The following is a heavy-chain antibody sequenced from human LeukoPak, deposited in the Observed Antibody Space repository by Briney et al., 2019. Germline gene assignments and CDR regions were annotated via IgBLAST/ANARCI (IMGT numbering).Heavy chain of an antibody. CDR1: GFTFSSYW. V-gene: IGHV3-23*01. CDR2: ISGSGGST. J-gene: IGHJ4*02. CDR3: ATRYNWNDVWAPLDY. D-gene: IGHD1-20*01. Sequence: PGGSLRLSCAAAGFTFSSYWMHWVRQAPGKGLEWVSVISGSGGSTYYKDSVKGRFTISRDNPKNTLYLQMNSLRAEDTAVYYCATRYNWNDVWAPLDYWGQGTLVTVSS.